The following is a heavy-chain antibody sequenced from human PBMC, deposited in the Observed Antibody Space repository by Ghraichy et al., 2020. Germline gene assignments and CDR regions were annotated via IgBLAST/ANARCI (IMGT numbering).Heavy chain of an antibody. CDR1: GFTFSSYG. CDR3: ARENEELLFDY. V-gene: IGHV3-33*08. J-gene: IGHJ4*02. Sequence: SCAASGFTFSSYGMHWVRQAPGKGLEWVAVIWYDGSNKYYADSVKGRFTISRDNSKNTLYLQMNSLRAEDTAVYYCARENEELLFDYWGQGTLVTVSS. CDR2: IWYDGSNK. D-gene: IGHD1-26*01.